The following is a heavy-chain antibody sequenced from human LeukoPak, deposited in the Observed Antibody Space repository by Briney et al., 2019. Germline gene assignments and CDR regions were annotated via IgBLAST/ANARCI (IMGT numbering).Heavy chain of an antibody. Sequence: GGSLRLSCAASGFKFSTYGMNWVRQAPGKGLECVSYINSDSTTIYYADSVGGRFTISRDNAKGSLYLQMNSLRAEDTAVYYCARTPSGYETDYYFDNWGQGTLVTVSS. J-gene: IGHJ4*02. CDR1: GFKFSTYG. V-gene: IGHV3-48*01. CDR3: ARTPSGYETDYYFDN. D-gene: IGHD5-12*01. CDR2: INSDSTTI.